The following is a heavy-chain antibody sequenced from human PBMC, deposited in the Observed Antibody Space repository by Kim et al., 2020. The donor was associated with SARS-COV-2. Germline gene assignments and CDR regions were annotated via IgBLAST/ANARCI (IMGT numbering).Heavy chain of an antibody. CDR1: GFTFSDYY. Sequence: GGSLRLSCTASGFTFSDYYMSWIRQAPGMGLEWVSHISSSSSFTSYAESVKGRFTVSRDNAEKSLYLQMNSLRAEDTAGYYCVRRGRSLYSQIDYWGQGT. CDR3: VRRGRSLYSQIDY. D-gene: IGHD3-16*01. J-gene: IGHJ4*02. V-gene: IGHV3-11*03. CDR2: ISSSSSFT.